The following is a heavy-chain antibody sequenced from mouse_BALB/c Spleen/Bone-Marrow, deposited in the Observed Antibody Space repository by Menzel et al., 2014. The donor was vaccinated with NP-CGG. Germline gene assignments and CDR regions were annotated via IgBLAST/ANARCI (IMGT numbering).Heavy chain of an antibody. V-gene: IGHV1-5*01. J-gene: IGHJ4*01. CDR1: GYSFTSYW. D-gene: IGHD2-14*01. Sequence: EVQLQQSGTVLARPGASVKMSCKASGYSFTSYWMHWVKQRPGQGLEWIGAIYPGNSDISYNQKFKGKAKLTAVTSASTAYMELSSLTNEDSAVYYCTIYRFYDDAIDYWGQGTSVTVSS. CDR2: IYPGNSDI. CDR3: TIYRFYDDAIDY.